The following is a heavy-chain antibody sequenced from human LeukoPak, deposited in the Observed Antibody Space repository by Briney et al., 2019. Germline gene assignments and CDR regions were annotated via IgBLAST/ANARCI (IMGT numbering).Heavy chain of an antibody. J-gene: IGHJ4*02. CDR2: FSANANNT. CDR3: ARSRGAGPGAYFDY. CDR1: GFTFGSYA. V-gene: IGHV3-23*01. D-gene: IGHD6-19*01. Sequence: GGSLRLSCAASGFTFGSYAMSWVRQAPGKGPEWVSGFSANANNTYYADSVKGRFTISRDNSKNTLFLQMNSLRAEDTAVYYCARSRGAGPGAYFDYWGQGTLITVSS.